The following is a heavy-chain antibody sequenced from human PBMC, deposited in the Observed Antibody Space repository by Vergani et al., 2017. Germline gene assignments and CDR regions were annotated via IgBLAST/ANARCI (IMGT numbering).Heavy chain of an antibody. J-gene: IGHJ4*02. CDR1: GDSVSSNSAA. CDR3: ARETIPFDY. Sequence: QVQLQQSGPGLVKPSQTLSLTCAISGDSVSSNSAAWNWIRKSPSRGLEWLGRTYDRSKWYNDYAVAVKSRITINPNTSKNQFSLQLNSMTPEDTAVYYCARETIPFDYGGQGTLGTLSS. CDR2: TYDRSKWYN. V-gene: IGHV6-1*01.